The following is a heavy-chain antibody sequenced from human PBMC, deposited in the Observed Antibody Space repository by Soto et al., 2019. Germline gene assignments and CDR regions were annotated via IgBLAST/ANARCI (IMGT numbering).Heavy chain of an antibody. CDR2: IIPILGIA. CDR1: GGTFSSYT. D-gene: IGHD6-13*01. Sequence: QVQLVQSGDEVKKPGSSVKVSCKASGGTFSSYTISWVRQAPGQGLEWMGRIIPILGIANYAQKFQGRVTITADKSTSTAYMELSSLRSEDTAVYYCAREGGAAAGTYYYYMDVWGKGTTVTVSS. CDR3: AREGGAAAGTYYYYMDV. J-gene: IGHJ6*03. V-gene: IGHV1-69*08.